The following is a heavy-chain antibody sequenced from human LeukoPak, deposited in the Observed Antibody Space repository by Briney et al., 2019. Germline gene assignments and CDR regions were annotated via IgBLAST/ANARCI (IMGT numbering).Heavy chain of an antibody. CDR1: GGSISSYY. CDR2: IYPSGST. CDR3: ARAPTGTGGWNWFDP. V-gene: IGHV4-4*07. Sequence: PSETLSLTCTVSGGSISSYYWSWIRQPAGKGLELIVRIYPSGSTNYNPSLKSRVTMSVDTSKNQFSLKLSSVTAADTAVYYCARAPTGTGGWNWFDPWGQGTLVTVSS. D-gene: IGHD1-1*01. J-gene: IGHJ5*02.